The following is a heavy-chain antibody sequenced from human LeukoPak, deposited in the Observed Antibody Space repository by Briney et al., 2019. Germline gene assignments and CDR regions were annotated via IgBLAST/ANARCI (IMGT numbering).Heavy chain of an antibody. Sequence: PGGSLRLSCAASGFTFSDYYMTWIRQAPGKGLEWVSFISSSGDSLYYADSVRGRFTISRDNAKNSLFLQMDSLRAEDTAVYYCARGNLGGRGYYYGMDVWGQGTTVTVSS. CDR3: ARGNLGGRGYYYGMDV. CDR1: GFTFSDYY. CDR2: ISSSGDSL. V-gene: IGHV3-11*01. J-gene: IGHJ6*02.